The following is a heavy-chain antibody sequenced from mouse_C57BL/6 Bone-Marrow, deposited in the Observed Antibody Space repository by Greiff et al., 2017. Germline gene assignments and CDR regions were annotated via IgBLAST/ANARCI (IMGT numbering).Heavy chain of an antibody. V-gene: IGHV1-19*01. D-gene: IGHD2-10*02. CDR2: INPYNGGT. CDR3: AREEPYGNYAFAY. J-gene: IGHJ3*01. CDR1: GYTFTDYY. Sequence: EVQLQQSGPVLVKPGASVKMSCKASGYTFTDYYMNWVKQSHGKSLEWIGVINPYNGGTSYKQKFKGKATLTVDKSSSTAYMELNSLTSEDSAVYYCAREEPYGNYAFAYGGRGTLVTVTA.